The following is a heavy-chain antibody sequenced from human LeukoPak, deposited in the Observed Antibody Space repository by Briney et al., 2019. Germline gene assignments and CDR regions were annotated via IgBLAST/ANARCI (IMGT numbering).Heavy chain of an antibody. Sequence: PSETLSLTCAVYGGSFSGYYWSWIRQPPGKGLEWIGEINHSGSTNYNPSLKSRVTISVDTSKNQFSLKLSSVTAADTAVYYCARSSGYYLYYFDYWGQGTLVTVSS. CDR3: ARSSGYYLYYFDY. J-gene: IGHJ4*02. V-gene: IGHV4-34*01. CDR1: GGSFSGYY. CDR2: INHSGST. D-gene: IGHD3-22*01.